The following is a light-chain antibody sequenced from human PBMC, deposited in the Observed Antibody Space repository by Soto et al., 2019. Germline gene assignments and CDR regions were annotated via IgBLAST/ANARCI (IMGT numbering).Light chain of an antibody. J-gene: IGLJ3*02. CDR2: YDD. CDR1: NSNIANKE. V-gene: IGLV1-36*01. CDR3: AAWDDSLNGVV. Sequence: QSVLTQPPSVSGAPRQRVTISCSGSNSNIANKEVNWYQQFPGKAPKLLIYYDDLRPSGVSARFSGSKSGASASLAISGLQSVYEAVYYCAAWDDSLNGVVVGGGTKLAVL.